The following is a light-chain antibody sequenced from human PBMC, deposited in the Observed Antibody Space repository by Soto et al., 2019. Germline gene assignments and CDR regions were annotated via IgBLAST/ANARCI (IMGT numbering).Light chain of an antibody. CDR2: DVS. CDR1: SSDVGTYNY. Sequence: QSALTQPASVSGSPGQSSTISCTGTSSDVGTYNYVSWYQQHPGKAPKLMIYDVSNRPSGVSNRFSGSKSGNTASLTISGLQAEDEADYYCSSHTGGTVVFGGGTKLTVL. J-gene: IGLJ2*01. V-gene: IGLV2-14*01. CDR3: SSHTGGTVV.